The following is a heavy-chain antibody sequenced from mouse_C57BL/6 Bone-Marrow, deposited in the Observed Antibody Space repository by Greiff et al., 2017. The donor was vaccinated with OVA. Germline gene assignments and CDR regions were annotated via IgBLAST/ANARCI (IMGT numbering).Heavy chain of an antibody. V-gene: IGHV1-69*01. Sequence: QVQLQQPGAELVMPGASVKLSCKASGYTFTSYWMHWVKQRPGQGLAWIGDIDPSDSYTNYNQKFKGKSTLTVDKSSSTAYMQLSSLTSEDSAVYYCAREGWLPYAMDYWGQGTSVTVSS. CDR1: GYTFTSYW. J-gene: IGHJ4*01. CDR2: IDPSDSYT. CDR3: AREGWLPYAMDY. D-gene: IGHD2-3*01.